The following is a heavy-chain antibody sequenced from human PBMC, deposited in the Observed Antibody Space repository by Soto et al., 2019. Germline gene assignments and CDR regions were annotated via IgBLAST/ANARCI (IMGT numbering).Heavy chain of an antibody. CDR3: AGPSPVPPAIGN. J-gene: IGHJ4*02. CDR1: GYTFTSYA. CDR2: INAGNGNT. V-gene: IGHV1-3*01. D-gene: IGHD2-2*02. Sequence: ASVKVSCKASGYTFTSYAMHWVRQAPGQRLEWMGWINAGNGNTKYSQKFHGRVTITRDTSASTAYMELSSLRSEDTAVYYCAGPSPVPPAIGNWGKEPLFTVS.